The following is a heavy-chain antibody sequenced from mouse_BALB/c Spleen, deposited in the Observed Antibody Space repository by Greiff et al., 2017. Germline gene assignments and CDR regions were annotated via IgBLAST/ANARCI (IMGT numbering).Heavy chain of an antibody. V-gene: IGHV1-7*01. CDR2: INPSTGYT. J-gene: IGHJ2*01. CDR3: ARDYRYDVDY. Sequence: QVQLQQSGAELAKPGASVKMSCKASGYTFTSYWMHWVKQRPGQGLEWIGYINPSTGYTEYNQKFKDKATLTADKSSSTAYMQLSSLTSEDSAVYYCARDYRYDVDYWGQGTTLTVSS. D-gene: IGHD2-14*01. CDR1: GYTFTSYW.